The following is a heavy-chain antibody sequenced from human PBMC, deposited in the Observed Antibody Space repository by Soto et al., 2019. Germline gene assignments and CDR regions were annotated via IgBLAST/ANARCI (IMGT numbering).Heavy chain of an antibody. D-gene: IGHD2-2*01. Sequence: QVQLVESGGGVVQPGRSLRLSFAASGFTFSNYGMHWVRQAPGKGLEWVALIWFDGIDKYYADSVKGRFTMSRDNSKNTVYLQMTSLRAEDTAMYYCARLYCSSPSCYSVGAFEIRGQGTRVTVSS. V-gene: IGHV3-33*01. CDR3: ARLYCSSPSCYSVGAFEI. CDR1: GFTFSNYG. J-gene: IGHJ3*02. CDR2: IWFDGIDK.